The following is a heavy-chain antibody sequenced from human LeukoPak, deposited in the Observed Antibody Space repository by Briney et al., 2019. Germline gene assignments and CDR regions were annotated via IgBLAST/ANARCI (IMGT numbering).Heavy chain of an antibody. CDR3: ARIVLAVAGSYFDY. J-gene: IGHJ4*02. CDR2: IYSGGST. Sequence: GGSLRLSCAASGFTVSSNYMSWVRQAPEKGLEWVSVIYSGGSTYYADSVKGRFTISRDNSKNTLYLQMNSLRAEDTAVYYCARIVLAVAGSYFDYWGQGTLVTVSS. V-gene: IGHV3-53*01. CDR1: GFTVSSNY. D-gene: IGHD6-19*01.